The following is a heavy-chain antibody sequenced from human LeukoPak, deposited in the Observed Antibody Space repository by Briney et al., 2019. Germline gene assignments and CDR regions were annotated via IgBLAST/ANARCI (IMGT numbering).Heavy chain of an antibody. V-gene: IGHV4-4*07. Sequence: PSETLSLTCTVSSDSISTYYWSWIRQPAGKGLEWIGRIYTSGSTNYNPSLKSRVTMSVDTSKNQFSLKLSSVTAADTAVYYCASTSDSGGYYYDYWGQGTLVTVSS. D-gene: IGHD3-22*01. CDR2: IYTSGST. CDR3: ASTSDSGGYYYDY. CDR1: SDSISTYY. J-gene: IGHJ4*02.